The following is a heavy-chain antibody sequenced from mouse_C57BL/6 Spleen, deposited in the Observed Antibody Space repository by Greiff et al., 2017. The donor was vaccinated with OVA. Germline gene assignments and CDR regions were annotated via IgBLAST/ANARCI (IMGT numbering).Heavy chain of an antibody. J-gene: IGHJ3*01. CDR2: IAPETGGI. CDR1: GYTFTDYE. D-gene: IGHD2-12*01. Sequence: QVQLQQSGAELVRPGASVTLSCKASGYTFTDYEMHWVKQTPVHGLEWIGAIAPETGGIASNQKFKGKAILTADKSSSTAYMGVRSHTSVDSAVYNGTWLGYYSPWLAYWGQGTLVTVSA. V-gene: IGHV1-15*01. CDR3: TWLGYYSPWLAY.